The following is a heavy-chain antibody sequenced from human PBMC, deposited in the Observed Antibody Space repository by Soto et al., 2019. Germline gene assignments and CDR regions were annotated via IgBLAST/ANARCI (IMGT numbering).Heavy chain of an antibody. V-gene: IGHV3-48*02. J-gene: IGHJ4*02. D-gene: IGHD3-22*01. Sequence: EVQVVESGGGLVQPGGSLRLSCEASGFTFSTYSMNWVRQAPGKGLEWVSYISGSSSIIYYADSVKGRFTISRDNAKNSLYLQMNSLRDEHTAVYYCARSPITTIVVAYFDYWGQGSRVTVSS. CDR2: ISGSSSII. CDR1: GFTFSTYS. CDR3: ARSPITTIVVAYFDY.